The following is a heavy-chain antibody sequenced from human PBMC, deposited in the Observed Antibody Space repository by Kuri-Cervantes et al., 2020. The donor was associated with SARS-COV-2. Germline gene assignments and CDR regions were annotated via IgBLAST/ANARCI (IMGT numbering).Heavy chain of an antibody. CDR3: AKDPKMDRSYDYCFDV. Sequence: GGSLRLSCAASGFTFSSYGMHWFRQAPGKGLEWVAVIWYDGSKKYYADSVKGRFTISRDNSKNTLYLQMNSLRAEDTAVYYCAKDPKMDRSYDYCFDVWGQGTTVTVSS. CDR2: IWYDGSKK. D-gene: IGHD3-16*02. J-gene: IGHJ6*02. V-gene: IGHV3-33*06. CDR1: GFTFSSYG.